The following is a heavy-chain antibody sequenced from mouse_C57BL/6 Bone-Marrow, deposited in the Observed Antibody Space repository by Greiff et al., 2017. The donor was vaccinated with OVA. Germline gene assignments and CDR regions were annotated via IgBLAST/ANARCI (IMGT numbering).Heavy chain of an antibody. Sequence: QVQLQQPGAELVKPGASVKLSCKASGYTFTSYWMHWVKQRPGQGLEWIGMIHPNSGSTNYNEKFKSKATLTVDESSSTAYMQLSSLTSEDSAVYYCARDYFWFAYWGQGTLVTVSA. D-gene: IGHD1-1*01. J-gene: IGHJ3*01. CDR2: IHPNSGST. CDR1: GYTFTSYW. CDR3: ARDYFWFAY. V-gene: IGHV1-64*01.